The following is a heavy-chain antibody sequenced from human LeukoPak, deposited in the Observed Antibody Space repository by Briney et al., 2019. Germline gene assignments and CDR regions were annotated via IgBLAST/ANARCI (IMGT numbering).Heavy chain of an antibody. CDR2: ISGSGGST. D-gene: IGHD3-22*01. Sequence: GGSLRLSCAASGFTFSSYAMSWVRQAPGKGLEWVSAISGSGGSTYYADSVKGRFTISRDNSKNTLYLQMNSLRAEDTAVYYCAREDGSFYYYDSSGPFDYWGQGTLVTVSS. CDR1: GFTFSSYA. V-gene: IGHV3-23*01. J-gene: IGHJ4*02. CDR3: AREDGSFYYYDSSGPFDY.